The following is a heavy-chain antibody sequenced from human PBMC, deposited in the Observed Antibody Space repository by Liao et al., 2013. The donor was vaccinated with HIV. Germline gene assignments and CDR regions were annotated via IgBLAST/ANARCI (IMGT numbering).Heavy chain of an antibody. D-gene: IGHD3-3*01. CDR3: ARGRGIPSSRYYDFWSAPRSSGI. CDR1: GGSLLGAY. V-gene: IGHV4-34*01. Sequence: QVRLQQRGAGLLKPSGTLSLTCDVHGGSLLGAYWSWIRQSPGKGLEWIGSIYYSGSTYYNPSLKSRVTISVDTSKNQFSLKLSSVTAADTAVYYCARGRGIPSSRYYDFWSAPRSSGIWG. J-gene: IGHJ3*02. CDR2: IYYSGST.